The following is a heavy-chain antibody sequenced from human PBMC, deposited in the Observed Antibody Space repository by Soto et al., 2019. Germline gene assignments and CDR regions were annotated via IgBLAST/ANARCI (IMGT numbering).Heavy chain of an antibody. J-gene: IGHJ3*02. CDR3: ARDRYPNYPPYAFDI. Sequence: GGSLRLSCAASGFTLSSSGMHWVRQAQGTGLEWVAFIWYDGSDTYYEDSVKSRFTISRDNSKNMPYLQMNSLRAEDTAVYYCARDRYPNYPPYAFDIWGQGTLVTVSS. D-gene: IGHD4-4*01. CDR2: IWYDGSDT. CDR1: GFTLSSSG. V-gene: IGHV3-33*01.